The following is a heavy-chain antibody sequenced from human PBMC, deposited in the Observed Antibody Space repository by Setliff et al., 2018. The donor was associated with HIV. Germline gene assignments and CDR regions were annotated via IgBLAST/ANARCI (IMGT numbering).Heavy chain of an antibody. CDR3: ARGGDWDYNYYMDV. CDR1: GGSLISGGYY. V-gene: IGHV4-31*03. CDR2: VYYTGKT. D-gene: IGHD3-16*01. J-gene: IGHJ6*03. Sequence: SETLSLTCSVSGGSLISGGYYWSWIRQHPGKGLEWIGYVYYTGKTYYNPSLESRISMPVDTSKNQFSLQLNSVTPEDTAVYFCARGGDWDYNYYMDVWDKGTTVTVSS.